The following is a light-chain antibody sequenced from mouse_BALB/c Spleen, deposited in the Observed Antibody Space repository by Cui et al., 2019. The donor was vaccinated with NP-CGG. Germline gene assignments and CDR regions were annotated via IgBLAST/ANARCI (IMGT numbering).Light chain of an antibody. CDR2: GTN. Sequence: QAVVTQESALTTSHGETVTLTCRSSTGAVTTSNYANWVQEKPDHLFTGLIGGTNNRAPGVPARFSGSLIGDKAALTIRGAQTEDEAIYFCALWYSNHWVFGGGTKLTVL. CDR1: TGAVTTSNY. J-gene: IGLJ1*01. CDR3: ALWYSNHWV. V-gene: IGLV1*01.